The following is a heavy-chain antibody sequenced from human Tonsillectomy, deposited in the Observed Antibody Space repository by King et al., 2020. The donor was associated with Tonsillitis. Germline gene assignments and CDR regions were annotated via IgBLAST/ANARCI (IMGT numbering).Heavy chain of an antibody. CDR2: IYYSGST. CDR1: GGSISSYY. D-gene: IGHD1-26*01. V-gene: IGHV4-59*01. CDR3: ARVNVEWEQRFDY. J-gene: IGHJ4*02. Sequence: VQLQESGPGLVKPSETLSLTCTVSGGSISSYYWSWIRQPPGKGLEWIGYIYYSGSTNYNPSHKSRVTISVDTSKNQYSLKLSSVTAADTAVYYCARVNVEWEQRFDYWGQGSLVTVSS.